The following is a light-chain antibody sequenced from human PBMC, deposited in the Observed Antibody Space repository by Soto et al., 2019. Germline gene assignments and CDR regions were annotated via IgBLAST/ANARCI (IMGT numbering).Light chain of an antibody. Sequence: DIQMTQSPSSLSASLGDRVTITCRASQSISSYLNWYQQKPGKAPKVLIYAASSLQSGVPSRFSGSGSGTDFTLTISSLQPEDFAIYYCQQYGGVPYTFGQGTKVDI. CDR2: AAS. V-gene: IGKV1-39*01. J-gene: IGKJ2*01. CDR1: QSISSY. CDR3: QQYGGVPYT.